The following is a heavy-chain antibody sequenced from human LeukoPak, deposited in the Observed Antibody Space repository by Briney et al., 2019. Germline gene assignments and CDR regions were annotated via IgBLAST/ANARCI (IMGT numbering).Heavy chain of an antibody. J-gene: IGHJ4*02. CDR1: GFTFSSYA. V-gene: IGHV3-23*01. Sequence: GGSQRLSCAASGFTFSSYAMSWVRQAPGKGLEWVSAISGSGGSTYYADSVKGRFTISRDNSKNTLYLQMNSLRAEDTAVYYCAKVPILTGYYYWDDWGQGTLVTVSS. CDR2: ISGSGGST. CDR3: AKVPILTGYYYWDD. D-gene: IGHD3-9*01.